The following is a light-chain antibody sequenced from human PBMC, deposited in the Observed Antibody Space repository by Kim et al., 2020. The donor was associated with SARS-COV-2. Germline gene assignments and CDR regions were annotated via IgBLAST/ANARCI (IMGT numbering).Light chain of an antibody. V-gene: IGKV1-39*01. J-gene: IGKJ5*01. CDR2: AAS. Sequence: DIQMTQSPSSLSASVGDRVTITCRASQSIGSYLNWYQLKPGKAPNLLIYAASSLQTGVPSRFSGSGSGTDFTLTISNLQPEDFATYYCQQSYSSPSTFGQGTRLEIK. CDR3: QQSYSSPST. CDR1: QSIGSY.